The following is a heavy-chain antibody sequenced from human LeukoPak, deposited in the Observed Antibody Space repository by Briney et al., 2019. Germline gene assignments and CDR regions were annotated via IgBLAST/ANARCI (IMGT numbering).Heavy chain of an antibody. CDR3: AVDYSSGAPY. V-gene: IGHV3-66*01. J-gene: IGHJ4*02. D-gene: IGHD6-19*01. CDR2: IYSGGST. CDR1: GFTFSSNY. Sequence: GGSLRLSCAAPGFTFSSNYMSWVRQAPGKGLERVSVIYSGGSTYYTDSVKGRFTISRDNSKNTLYLQMNRLRAEDRAVYYCAVDYSSGAPYWGQGTLVTVSS.